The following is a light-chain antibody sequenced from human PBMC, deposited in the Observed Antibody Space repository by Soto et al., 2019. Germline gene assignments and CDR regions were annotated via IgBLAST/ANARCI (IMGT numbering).Light chain of an antibody. CDR3: QQYGSSPRT. V-gene: IGKV3-20*01. CDR2: GAS. Sequence: EIVLTQSPGTLSVSHGERATLSCRASQSISSSNVAWYQQRPGQAPRLLIYGASSRATGIPDRFSGSGSGTDFTLTISRLEPEDFAVYYCQQYGSSPRTFGQGTNVDI. CDR1: QSISSSN. J-gene: IGKJ1*01.